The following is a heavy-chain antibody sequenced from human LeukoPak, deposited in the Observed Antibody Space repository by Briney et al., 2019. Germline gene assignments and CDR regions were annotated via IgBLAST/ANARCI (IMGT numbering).Heavy chain of an antibody. V-gene: IGHV3-33*01. D-gene: IGHD4-17*01. CDR1: GFTLSDYA. Sequence: GRSLRLSCAASGFTLSDYAMHWVRQAPGKELEWVAVTWDDGTSKNYADSVKGRFTISRDTSKKTIYLQMNSLRAEDTAVYYCARDRPYGDYVGGFDSWGQGTLVTVSS. CDR3: ARDRPYGDYVGGFDS. CDR2: TWDDGTSK. J-gene: IGHJ4*02.